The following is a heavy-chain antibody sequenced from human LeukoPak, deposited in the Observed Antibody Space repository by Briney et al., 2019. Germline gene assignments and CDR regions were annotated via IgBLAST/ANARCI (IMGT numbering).Heavy chain of an antibody. V-gene: IGHV3-23*01. CDR3: AKAPSRSRYDFYYMDV. CDR1: GFTFSSHG. CDR2: ISSTGGTA. J-gene: IGHJ6*03. Sequence: GGSLRLSCAASGFTFSSHGMSWVRQAPGKGLEWVSAISSTGGTAYYADSVKGRFTISRDNSKNTLYLQMNSLRVEDTAVFYCAKAPSRSRYDFYYMDVWGKGTTVTVSS. D-gene: IGHD6-13*01.